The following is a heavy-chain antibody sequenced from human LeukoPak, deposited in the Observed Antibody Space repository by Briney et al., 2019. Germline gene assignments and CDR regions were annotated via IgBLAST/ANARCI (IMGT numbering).Heavy chain of an antibody. CDR1: GFTFSSYA. CDR2: ISYDGSNK. J-gene: IGHJ3*02. CDR3: AKDQWLVRWRDDAFDI. V-gene: IGHV3-30-3*01. Sequence: GRSLRLSCAASGFTFSSYAMHWVRQAPGKGLEWVAVISYDGSNKYYADSVKGRFTISRDNSKNTLYLQMNSLRAEDTAVYYCAKDQWLVRWRDDAFDIWGQGTMVTVSS. D-gene: IGHD6-19*01.